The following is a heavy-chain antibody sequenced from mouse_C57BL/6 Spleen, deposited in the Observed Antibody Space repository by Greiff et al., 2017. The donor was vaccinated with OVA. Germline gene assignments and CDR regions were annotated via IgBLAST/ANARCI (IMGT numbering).Heavy chain of an antibody. CDR1: GYAFTNYL. D-gene: IGHD2-3*01. J-gene: IGHJ3*01. V-gene: IGHV1-54*01. CDR3: ARSGGDGYSWFAY. CDR2: INPGSGGT. Sequence: QVQLQQSGAELVRPGTSVKVSCKASGYAFTNYLIEWVKQRPGQGLEWIGVINPGSGGTNYNEKFKGKATLTADKSSSTAYMQLSSRTSEDSAVYFCARSGGDGYSWFAYWGQGTLVTVSA.